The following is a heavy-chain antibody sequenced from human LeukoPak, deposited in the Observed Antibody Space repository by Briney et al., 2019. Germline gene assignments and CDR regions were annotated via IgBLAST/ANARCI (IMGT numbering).Heavy chain of an antibody. CDR3: ARVKTRDTYQTDWGNTFDP. J-gene: IGHJ5*02. V-gene: IGHV3-30*03. D-gene: IGHD5-18*01. CDR1: GFTFSSYG. CDR2: ISYDGSNK. Sequence: PGRSLRLSCAASGFTFSSYGMHWVRQAPGKGLEWVAVISYDGSNKYYADSVKGRFTISRDNSKNTLYLQMNSLRSEDTAVYYCARVKTRDTYQTDWGNTFDPWGQGTLVTVSS.